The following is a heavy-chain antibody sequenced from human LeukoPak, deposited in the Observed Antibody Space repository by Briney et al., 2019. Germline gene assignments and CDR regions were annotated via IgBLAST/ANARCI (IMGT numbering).Heavy chain of an antibody. V-gene: IGHV4-59*01. J-gene: IGHJ4*02. D-gene: IGHD6-19*01. Sequence: SETLSLTCTVSGGSISSYYWSWIRQPPGKGLEWIGYIYYSGSTNYNPSLKSRVTISVDTSKNQFSLKLSSVTAADTAVYYCARISSGWYYFDYWGQGTLVTVSS. CDR1: GGSISSYY. CDR2: IYYSGST. CDR3: ARISSGWYYFDY.